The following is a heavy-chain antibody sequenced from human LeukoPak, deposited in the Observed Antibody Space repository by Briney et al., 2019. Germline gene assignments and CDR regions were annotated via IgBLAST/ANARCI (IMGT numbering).Heavy chain of an antibody. CDR2: IYYSGST. D-gene: IGHD3-22*01. CDR1: GGSISSSNYY. J-gene: IGHJ4*02. Sequence: SETLSLTCTVSGGSISSSNYYWGWIRQPPGKGLEWIGSIYYSGSTYYNPSLKSRVTISVDTSKNQFSLKLSSVTAADTAVYYCARDRDGYDSRADWGQGTLVTVSS. V-gene: IGHV4-39*07. CDR3: ARDRDGYDSRAD.